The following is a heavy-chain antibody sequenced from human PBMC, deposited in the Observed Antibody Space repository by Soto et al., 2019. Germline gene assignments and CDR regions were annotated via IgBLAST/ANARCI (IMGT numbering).Heavy chain of an antibody. Sequence: PGGSLRLSCAASGFTFSSYAMTWVRQAPGKGLGWVSVIGGSGGSTYYADSVKGRFTISRDNSKNTLYLQMNSLRAEDTALYYCAKIKRLGAAADYYYGMDVWGQGTTVTVSS. V-gene: IGHV3-23*01. D-gene: IGHD6-13*01. CDR3: AKIKRLGAAADYYYGMDV. CDR2: IGGSGGST. J-gene: IGHJ6*02. CDR1: GFTFSSYA.